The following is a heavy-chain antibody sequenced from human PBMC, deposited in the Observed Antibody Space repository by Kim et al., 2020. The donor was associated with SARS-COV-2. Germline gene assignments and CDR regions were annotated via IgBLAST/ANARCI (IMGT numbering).Heavy chain of an antibody. J-gene: IGHJ6*02. Sequence: GGSLRLSCAASGFTFSSYGMHWVRQAPGKGLEWVAVISYDGSNKYYADSVKGRFTISRDNSKNTLYLQMNSLRAEDTAVYYCAKGGVPAQYGMDVWGQGTTVTVSS. CDR1: GFTFSSYG. D-gene: IGHD2-2*01. CDR3: AKGGVPAQYGMDV. CDR2: ISYDGSNK. V-gene: IGHV3-30*18.